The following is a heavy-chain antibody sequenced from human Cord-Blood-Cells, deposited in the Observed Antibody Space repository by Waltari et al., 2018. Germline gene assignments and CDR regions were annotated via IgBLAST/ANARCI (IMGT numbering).Heavy chain of an antibody. CDR3: LLELDY. CDR2: MNPNSGNT. CDR1: GYTFTRSD. D-gene: IGHD1-1*01. V-gene: IGHV1-8*01. J-gene: IGHJ4*02. Sequence: QVQLVQSGAAAKKPGASVKVSRKASGYTFTRSDINWVRQGPGPGLAWMGWMNPNSGNTGYAQKFQGRVTMTRNTSISTAYMELSSLRSEDTAVYYCLLELDYWGQGTLVTVSS.